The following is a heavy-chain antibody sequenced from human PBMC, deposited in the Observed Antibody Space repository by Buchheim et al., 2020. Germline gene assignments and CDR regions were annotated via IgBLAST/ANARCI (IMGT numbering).Heavy chain of an antibody. CDR2: ISYDGSNK. CDR1: GFTFSSYG. J-gene: IGHJ6*02. D-gene: IGHD5-12*01. V-gene: IGHV3-30*18. Sequence: QVQLVESGGGVVQPGRSLRLSCAASGFTFSSYGMHWVRQAPGKGLEWVAVISYDGSNKYYADSVKGRFTISRDNSKNTLYLQMNSLRAEDTAVYYCAKDEWLRLEDYYYGMDVWGQGTT. CDR3: AKDEWLRLEDYYYGMDV.